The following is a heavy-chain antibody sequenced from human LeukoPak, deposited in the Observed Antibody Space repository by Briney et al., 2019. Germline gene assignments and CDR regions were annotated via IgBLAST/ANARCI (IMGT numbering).Heavy chain of an antibody. J-gene: IGHJ5*02. CDR3: ARGGSGVVSDP. Sequence: PSETLSLTCTVSGGSISSSNFYWGWIRQPPGKGLEWIGSIYYSGNTYYNASLKSQVSISIDTSKNQFSRKLSSVTAADTAVYYCARGGSGVVSDPWGQGTLVTVSS. CDR1: GGSISSSNFY. V-gene: IGHV4-39*01. CDR2: IYYSGNT. D-gene: IGHD3-3*01.